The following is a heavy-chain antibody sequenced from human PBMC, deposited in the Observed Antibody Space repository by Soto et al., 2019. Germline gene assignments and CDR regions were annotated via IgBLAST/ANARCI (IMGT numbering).Heavy chain of an antibody. CDR2: INPASGHT. CDR1: GYTFTTYA. Sequence: QVQLVQSGAEVKKPGASVKVSCKASGYTFTTYALQWVRQAPGQRPEWMGWINPASGHTKYSKRFQDRVTITRDTSASTGYMELSSLRSEDTAVYYCGRSVVGATGEILYNAMDVWGQGTTVTVSS. V-gene: IGHV1-3*01. D-gene: IGHD1-26*01. J-gene: IGHJ6*02. CDR3: GRSVVGATGEILYNAMDV.